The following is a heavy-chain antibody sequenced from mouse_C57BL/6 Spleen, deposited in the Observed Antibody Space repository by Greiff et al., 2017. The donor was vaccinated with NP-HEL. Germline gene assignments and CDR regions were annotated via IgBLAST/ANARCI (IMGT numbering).Heavy chain of an antibody. CDR1: GFTFSSYA. CDR3: TRENGSSSFDY. CDR2: ISSGGDYI. V-gene: IGHV5-9-1*02. J-gene: IGHJ2*01. Sequence: EVKLQESGEGLVKPGGSLKLSCAASGFTFSSYAMSWVRQTPEKRLEWVAYISSGGDYIYYADTVKGRFTISRDNARNTLYLQMSSLKSGDTAMYYCTRENGSSSFDYWGQGTTLTVSS. D-gene: IGHD1-1*01.